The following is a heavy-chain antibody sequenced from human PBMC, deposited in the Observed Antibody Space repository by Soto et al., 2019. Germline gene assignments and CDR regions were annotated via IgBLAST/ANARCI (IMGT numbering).Heavy chain of an antibody. CDR1: GFTFSSYA. CDR2: ISGSGGST. CDR3: AKFRMVRGVIGQFDYYYYYMDV. J-gene: IGHJ6*03. Sequence: PGGSLRLSCAASGFTFSSYAMSWVRQAPGKGLEWVSAISGSGGSTYYADSVKGRFTISRDNSKNTLYLQMNSLRAEDTAVYYCAKFRMVRGVIGQFDYYYYYMDVWGKGTTVTVSS. V-gene: IGHV3-23*01. D-gene: IGHD3-10*01.